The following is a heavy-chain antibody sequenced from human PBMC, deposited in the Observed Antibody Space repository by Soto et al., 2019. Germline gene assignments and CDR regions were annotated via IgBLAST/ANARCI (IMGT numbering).Heavy chain of an antibody. V-gene: IGHV1-2*04. CDR2: INPNSGGT. D-gene: IGHD3-9*01. CDR1: GYTFTGYY. J-gene: IGHJ6*02. CDR3: ARGRVLTGYYTKLAIYYYYGMDV. Sequence: ASVKVSCKASGYTFTGYYMHWVRQAPGQGLEWMGWINPNSGGTNYAQKFQGWVTMTRDTSISTAYMELSRLGSDDTAVYYCARGRVLTGYYTKLAIYYYYGMDVWGQGTTVTVSS.